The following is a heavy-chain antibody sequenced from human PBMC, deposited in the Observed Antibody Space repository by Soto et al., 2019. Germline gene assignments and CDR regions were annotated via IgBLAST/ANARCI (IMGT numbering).Heavy chain of an antibody. CDR1: GYMFASYG. CDR3: ARERGAYKYFDY. D-gene: IGHD1-1*01. J-gene: IGHJ4*02. CDR2: INTYNRNI. Sequence: QVQLVQSGAEVKKPGASVKVSCKVSGYMFASYGISWARQAPGQGLEWMGWINTYNRNINYAQKFQGRVTMTTDTSTSTAYMELRGLGSDDTALYYCARERGAYKYFDYWGQGTLVTVSS. V-gene: IGHV1-18*01.